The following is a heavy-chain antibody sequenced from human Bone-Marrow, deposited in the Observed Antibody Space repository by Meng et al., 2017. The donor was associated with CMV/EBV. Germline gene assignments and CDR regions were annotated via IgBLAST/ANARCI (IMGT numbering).Heavy chain of an antibody. CDR3: ARVLGLLLDY. CDR1: GGSISSSSYY. CDR2: IYYSGST. Sequence: SETLSLTCTVSGGSISSSSYYWGWIRQPPGKGLEWIGSIYYSGSTYYNPSLKSRVPISVDTSKNQFSLKLSSVTAADTAVYYCARVLGLLLDYWGQGTLVTVSS. D-gene: IGHD2-15*01. V-gene: IGHV4-39*07. J-gene: IGHJ4*02.